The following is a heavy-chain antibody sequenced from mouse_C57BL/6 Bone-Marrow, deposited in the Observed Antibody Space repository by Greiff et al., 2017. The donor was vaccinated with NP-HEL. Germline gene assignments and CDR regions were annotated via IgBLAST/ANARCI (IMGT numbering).Heavy chain of an antibody. V-gene: IGHV7-3*01. CDR1: GFTFTDYY. D-gene: IGHD1-1*01. CDR2: IRNKANGYTT. CDR3: ARYKGGSSYYFDY. Sequence: DVKLVESGGGLVQPGGSLSLSCAASGFTFTDYYMSWVRQPPGKALEWLGFIRNKANGYTTEYSASVKGRFTISRDNSQSILYLQMNALRAEDSATYYCARYKGGSSYYFDYWGQGTTLTVSS. J-gene: IGHJ2*01.